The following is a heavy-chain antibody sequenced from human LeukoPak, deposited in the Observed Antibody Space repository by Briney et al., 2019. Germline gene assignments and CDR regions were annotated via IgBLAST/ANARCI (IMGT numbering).Heavy chain of an antibody. CDR2: ITSGSSYI. J-gene: IGHJ3*02. D-gene: IGHD2-15*01. V-gene: IGHV3-21*01. CDR1: GFTFSSYN. Sequence: AGGSLRLSCAASGFTFSSYNMNWVRQAPGKGLEWVSSITSGSSYIYYADSVKGRFTISRDNAKNSLYLQMNSLRAEDTAVYYCTRDGDGGPFAFDIWGQGTIVTVSS. CDR3: TRDGDGGPFAFDI.